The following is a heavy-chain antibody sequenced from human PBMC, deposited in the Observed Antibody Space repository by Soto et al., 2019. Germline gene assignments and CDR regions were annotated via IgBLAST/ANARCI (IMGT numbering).Heavy chain of an antibody. CDR2: IYPGDSDT. Sequence: GESLKISCKGSGYSFTSYWISWVSNMPGKGLEWMGIIYPGDSDTRYSPSFQGQVTISADKSISTAYLQWTSLKASDTAMYYCARRMTSSGPADYWGQGTLVTVSS. J-gene: IGHJ4*02. CDR1: GYSFTSYW. V-gene: IGHV5-51*01. CDR3: ARRMTSSGPADY.